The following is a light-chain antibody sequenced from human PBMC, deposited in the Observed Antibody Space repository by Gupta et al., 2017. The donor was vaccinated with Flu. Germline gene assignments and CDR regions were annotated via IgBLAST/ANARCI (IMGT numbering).Light chain of an antibody. Sequence: PATLSLSPGERATVSCRASQSISNYLAWYQQKRGQAPRLLIYDASNRATDIPARFSGSGSGTDFTLTISSLEPEDFAVYYCHQRSSWPLTFGGGTQVEIK. CDR3: HQRSSWPLT. CDR2: DAS. V-gene: IGKV3-11*01. J-gene: IGKJ4*01. CDR1: QSISNY.